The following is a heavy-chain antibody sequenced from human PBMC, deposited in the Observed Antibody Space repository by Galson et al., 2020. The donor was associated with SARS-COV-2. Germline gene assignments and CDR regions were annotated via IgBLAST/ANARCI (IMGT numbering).Heavy chain of an antibody. CDR3: MGSTSSFGMDV. J-gene: IGHJ6*02. V-gene: IGHV3-73*01. CDR1: GFTFSASA. D-gene: IGHD1-26*01. CDR2: IRSKAKNYAT. Sequence: TGGSLRLSCAASGFTFSASAIHWVRQTSGKGLEWVGRIRSKAKNYATTYAASVKGRFTFSRDDSKSTAYLQMISLKTEDTAVYYCMGSTSSFGMDVWGQGTTVTVSS.